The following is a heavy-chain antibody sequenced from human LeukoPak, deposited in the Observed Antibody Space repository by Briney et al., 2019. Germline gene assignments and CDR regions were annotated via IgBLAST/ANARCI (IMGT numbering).Heavy chain of an antibody. CDR3: ARAYRKAFDY. CDR1: GFTVSSNY. V-gene: IGHV3-53*04. CDR2: IYSGGST. J-gene: IGHJ4*02. D-gene: IGHD1-14*01. Sequence: PGGSLRLSCAASGFTVSSNYMSWVRQAPGKGLEWVSVIYSGGSTYYADSVKGRFTISRHNSKNTLYLQMNSLRAEDTAVYYRARAYRKAFDYWGQGTLVTVSS.